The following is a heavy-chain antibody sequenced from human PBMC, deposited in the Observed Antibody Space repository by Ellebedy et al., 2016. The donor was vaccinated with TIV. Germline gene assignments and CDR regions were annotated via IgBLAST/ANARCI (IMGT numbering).Heavy chain of an antibody. CDR1: GFSFSSFD. CDR3: ARVCGRAAGTRCFDY. CDR2: ISTSSSTI. J-gene: IGHJ4*02. Sequence: PGGSLRLSCAASGFSFSSFDMNWVRQAPGKGLEWVSYISTSSSTIHYADSVKGRFTISRANARDSLSLQMNSLRDEDTAVYYCARVCGRAAGTRCFDYWGQGTLVTVSS. V-gene: IGHV3-48*02. D-gene: IGHD6-13*01.